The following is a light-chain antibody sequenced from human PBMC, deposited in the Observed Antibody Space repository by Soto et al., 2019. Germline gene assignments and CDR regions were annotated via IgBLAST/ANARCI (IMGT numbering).Light chain of an antibody. CDR3: QQYNSYSGT. CDR1: QSISSW. J-gene: IGKJ1*01. CDR2: DAS. Sequence: DIQMTQSPSTLSASLGDRVTITCRASQSISSWLAWYQQKPGKAPKLLIYDASSLESGVPLRFSGSGSGTEFTLTISSLQPDDFATYYCQQYNSYSGTFGQGTKVDIK. V-gene: IGKV1-5*01.